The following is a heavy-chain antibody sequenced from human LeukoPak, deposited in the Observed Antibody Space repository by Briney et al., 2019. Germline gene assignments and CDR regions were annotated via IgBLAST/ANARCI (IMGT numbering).Heavy chain of an antibody. CDR3: ARVRMGDDFNPFDY. CDR1: EFTFSSFW. Sequence: GGSLRLSYAASEFTFSSFWIYWVRHAPGKGLVWVSRINSDGSETIYADSVKGRFTISRDNAKNTLYLQMNSLRAEDTAVYYCARVRMGDDFNPFDYWGQGTLVTVSS. V-gene: IGHV3-74*01. J-gene: IGHJ4*02. CDR2: INSDGSET. D-gene: IGHD3-16*01.